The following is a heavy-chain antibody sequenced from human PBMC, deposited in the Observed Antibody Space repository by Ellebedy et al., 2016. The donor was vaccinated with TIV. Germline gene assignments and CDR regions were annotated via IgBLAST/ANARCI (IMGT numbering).Heavy chain of an antibody. CDR3: AREGHTSGHCGDFEH. CDR2: ISFDGTGE. Sequence: GESLKISCAASGVVFSTAIMHWVRQTPGRGLEWVAVISFDGTGEQYAGSVRGRFKISRDNSKNMVFLEMNSLGAEDMALYFCAREGHTSGHCGDFEHWGPGTLVTVSS. D-gene: IGHD6-19*01. V-gene: IGHV3-30*17. J-gene: IGHJ5*02. CDR1: GVVFSTAI.